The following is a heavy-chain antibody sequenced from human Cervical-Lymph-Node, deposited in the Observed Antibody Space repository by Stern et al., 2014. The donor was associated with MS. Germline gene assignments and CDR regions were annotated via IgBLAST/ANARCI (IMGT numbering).Heavy chain of an antibody. CDR1: GFTFSDYA. Sequence: VQLVESGGGVAQPGGSLRLSCAGSGFTFSDYAMSWVRQAPGQGLECVSGISGSGGNTYYAASVQGRFNISRDTSIDTMYLQMSSLRVDDTAVYYCAKGSRIVGSTEFDSWGQGTLVTVSS. CDR3: AKGSRIVGSTEFDS. D-gene: IGHD1-26*01. J-gene: IGHJ4*02. V-gene: IGHV3-23*04. CDR2: ISGSGGNT.